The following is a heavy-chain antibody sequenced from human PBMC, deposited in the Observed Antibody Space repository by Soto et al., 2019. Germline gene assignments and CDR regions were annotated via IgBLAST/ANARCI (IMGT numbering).Heavy chain of an antibody. CDR2: MSYDGSKI. Sequence: GGPLRVSGEASVFAVDTYGMHWIRQVAGQGLEWVATMSYDGSKIYYRDSVRGRFSISRDDSKRTLYLQMNSLRAEDTAVYYCAKDRDPYYYYYLMDVWGQGTTVTVSS. CDR1: VFAVDTYG. V-gene: IGHV3-30*18. CDR3: AKDRDPYYYYYLMDV. J-gene: IGHJ6*02.